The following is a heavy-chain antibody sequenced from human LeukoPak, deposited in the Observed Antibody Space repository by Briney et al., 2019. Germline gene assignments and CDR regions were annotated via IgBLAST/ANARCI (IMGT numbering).Heavy chain of an antibody. D-gene: IGHD3-22*01. V-gene: IGHV4-39*07. CDR3: ARGAYYYDSSGYFRWFDP. CDR1: GGSISSSSYY. Sequence: SETLSLTCTVSGGSISSSSYYWGWIRQPPGKGLEWIGSIYYSGSTYYNPSLKSRVTISVDTSKNQFSLRLSSVTAADTAVYYCARGAYYYDSSGYFRWFDPWGQGTLVTVSS. J-gene: IGHJ5*02. CDR2: IYYSGST.